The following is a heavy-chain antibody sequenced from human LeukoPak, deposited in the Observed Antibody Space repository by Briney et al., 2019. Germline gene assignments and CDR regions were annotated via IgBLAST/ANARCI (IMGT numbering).Heavy chain of an antibody. CDR3: AKAEHNWNLGDY. CDR1: GFTFSSYG. CDR2: IRYDGSNK. D-gene: IGHD1-20*01. Sequence: PGGSLRLSCAASGFTFSSYGMHWVRQAPGKGLEWVAFIRYDGSNKYYADSVKGRFTISRDNSKNTLYLHMNSLRAEDTAVYYCAKAEHNWNLGDYWGQGTLVTVSS. V-gene: IGHV3-30*02. J-gene: IGHJ4*02.